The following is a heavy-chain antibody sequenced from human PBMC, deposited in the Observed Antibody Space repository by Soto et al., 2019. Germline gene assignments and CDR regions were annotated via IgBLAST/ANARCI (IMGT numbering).Heavy chain of an antibody. CDR3: TRDFQGPLDYGMDV. J-gene: IGHJ6*02. Sequence: LRLSCADSGFTLRSYWMSWVRQAPGKGLEWVANVKYDGSQTYYVGSVKGRFTISRDNAKNSLYLQMNSLRAEDTAVYYCTRDFQGPLDYGMDVWGQGTTVTVSS. CDR2: VKYDGSQT. V-gene: IGHV3-7*01. D-gene: IGHD1-1*01. CDR1: GFTLRSYW.